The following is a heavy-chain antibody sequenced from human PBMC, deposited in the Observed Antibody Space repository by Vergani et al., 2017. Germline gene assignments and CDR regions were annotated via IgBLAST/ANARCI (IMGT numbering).Heavy chain of an antibody. D-gene: IGHD6-13*01. V-gene: IGHV5-51*03. CDR2: LYPGDSDT. Sequence: EVQLVQSGAEVKKPGESLKISCKGSGYIFTIYWIGWVRHMPGKCLECMGILYPGDSDTRYSPSFHGQVTISAYKSISTAYLQWSSLKASDTAMYYCAMIAAAGHYYYYYYMDVWGKGTTVTVSS. CDR1: GYIFTIYW. J-gene: IGHJ6*03. CDR3: AMIAAAGHYYYYYYMDV.